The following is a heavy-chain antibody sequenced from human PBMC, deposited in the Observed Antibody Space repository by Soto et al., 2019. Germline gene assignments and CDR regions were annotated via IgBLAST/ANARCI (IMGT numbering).Heavy chain of an antibody. CDR1: GFTFSSYS. CDR3: AREGYYDSTRGLDY. V-gene: IGHV3-21*01. Sequence: EVQLVESGGGLVKPGGSLRLSCAASGFTFSSYSMNWVRQAPGKGLEWVSSISSSSYIYYADSVKGRFTISRDNAKNSLYLQMNSLRAEDTAVYYCAREGYYDSTRGLDYWGQGTLVTVSS. CDR2: ISSSSYI. J-gene: IGHJ4*02. D-gene: IGHD3-22*01.